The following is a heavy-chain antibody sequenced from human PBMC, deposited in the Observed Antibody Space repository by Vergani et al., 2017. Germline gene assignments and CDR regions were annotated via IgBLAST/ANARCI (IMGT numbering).Heavy chain of an antibody. D-gene: IGHD3-10*01. CDR1: GYSISSGYY. CDR3: ARRLSMVRPRGAFDI. Sequence: QVQLQESGPGLVKPSETLSLTCAVSGYSISSGYYWGWIRQPPGKGLEWIGSIYHSGSTYYNPSLKSLVTISVDTSKNQFSLKLSSVTAADTAVYYCARRLSMVRPRGAFDIWGQGTMVTVSS. CDR2: IYHSGST. V-gene: IGHV4-38-2*01. J-gene: IGHJ3*02.